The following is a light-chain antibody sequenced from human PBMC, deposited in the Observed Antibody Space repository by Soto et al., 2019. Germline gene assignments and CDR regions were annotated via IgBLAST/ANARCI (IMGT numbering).Light chain of an antibody. Sequence: DVQLTQSPSFLSASVGDRVTITCRASQDISSYLARYQQKPGKPPKLLIYVTSTLQSGVPSRFSGSGSGTKFTLTISSLQPEDFATYFCQQLNTYPFTFGGGTKVDIK. CDR1: QDISSY. CDR2: VTS. CDR3: QQLNTYPFT. V-gene: IGKV1-9*01. J-gene: IGKJ4*01.